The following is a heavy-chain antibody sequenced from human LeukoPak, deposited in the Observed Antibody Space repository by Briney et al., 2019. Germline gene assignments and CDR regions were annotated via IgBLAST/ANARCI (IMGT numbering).Heavy chain of an antibody. CDR2: IIPILGIT. V-gene: IGHV1-69*04. CDR3: ARGDIVVLPAGIPHNWFDP. D-gene: IGHD2-2*02. J-gene: IGHJ5*02. CDR1: GGTFSSYD. Sequence: GASVKVSCKASGGTFSSYDISWVRQAPGQGLEWMGRIIPILGITNYAQKFQDRVTITADKSTSTAYIELSSLRSEDTAVYYCARGDIVVLPAGIPHNWFDPWGQGTLVTVSS.